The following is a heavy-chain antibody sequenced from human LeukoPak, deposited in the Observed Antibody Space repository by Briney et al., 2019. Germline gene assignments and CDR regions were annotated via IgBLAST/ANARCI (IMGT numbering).Heavy chain of an antibody. J-gene: IGHJ2*01. CDR1: GGSISPYY. CDR3: ARDGNPWNLDV. Sequence: SKTLSLTCTVSGGSISPYYWTWIRQSPGKALEWIGYIYYSGRTSYNPSLKSRVTMSVDTSKNQFPLQLSSVTAADTAVYYCARDGNPWNLDVWGRGTLVTVSS. V-gene: IGHV4-59*01. D-gene: IGHD1-26*01. CDR2: IYYSGRT.